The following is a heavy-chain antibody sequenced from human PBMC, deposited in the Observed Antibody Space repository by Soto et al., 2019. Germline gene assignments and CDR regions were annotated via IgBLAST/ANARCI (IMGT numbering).Heavy chain of an antibody. Sequence: ASVKVSCKASGYTFTANAMHWVRQVPGQRFEWMGWIFTDNGDTVYSQNFQGRVTITRDTSANTACMDLSSLTSEDTAIYYCARGYQGSFDMWGQGTMVTV. CDR2: IFTDNGDT. CDR3: ARGYQGSFDM. CDR1: GYTFTANA. V-gene: IGHV1-3*04. D-gene: IGHD2-2*01. J-gene: IGHJ3*02.